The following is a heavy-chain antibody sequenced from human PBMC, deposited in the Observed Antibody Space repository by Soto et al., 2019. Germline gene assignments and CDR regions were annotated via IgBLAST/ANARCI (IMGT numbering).Heavy chain of an antibody. D-gene: IGHD6-19*01. V-gene: IGHV3-30*18. CDR1: GFTFSSYG. Sequence: QVQLVESGGGVVQPGRSLRLSCAASGFTFSSYGMHWVRQAPGKVLEWVAVISYDGSNKYYADSVKGRFTISRDNSKSTLYLQMNSLRAEDTAVYYCAKERVEYSSGWYVGFWGQGPLVTVSS. CDR3: AKERVEYSSGWYVGF. J-gene: IGHJ4*02. CDR2: ISYDGSNK.